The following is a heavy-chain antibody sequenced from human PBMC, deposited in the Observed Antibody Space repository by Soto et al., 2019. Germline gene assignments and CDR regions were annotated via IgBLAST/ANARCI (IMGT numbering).Heavy chain of an antibody. D-gene: IGHD5-12*01. V-gene: IGHV1-69*01. CDR2: IIPIFRTP. CDR1: GVTFSSFA. J-gene: IGHJ5*02. CDR3: ARRTGSGFRPRTHRCNWFDP. Sequence: QVQLVQSGAEVKQPGSSVKVSCQASGVTFSSFAISWVRQAPGQGLEWMGGIIPIFRTPNYAQNFQGRVTMTADESTSSAYMELSRLRSEDTAVYYCARRTGSGFRPRTHRCNWFDPWGQGTLVTVSS.